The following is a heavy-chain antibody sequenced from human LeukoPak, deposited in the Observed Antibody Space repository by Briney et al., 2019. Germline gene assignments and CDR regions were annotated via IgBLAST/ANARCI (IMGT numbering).Heavy chain of an antibody. V-gene: IGHV3-21*01. J-gene: IGHJ4*02. CDR1: GFTFSSYS. D-gene: IGHD2-21*01. CDR3: VRGCGRSRCPYYFDF. Sequence: GGSLRLSCAASGFTFSSYSMNWVRKAPGKGLEWLSSISSSSSYIYYADSVKGRVTISRDNAKNSLYLQVNSLRAEDTAGYYCVRGCGRSRCPYYFDFWGEGTLVPVSS. CDR2: ISSSSSYI.